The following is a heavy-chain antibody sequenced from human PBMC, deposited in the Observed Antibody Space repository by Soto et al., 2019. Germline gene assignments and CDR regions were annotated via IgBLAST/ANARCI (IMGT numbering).Heavy chain of an antibody. D-gene: IGHD2-15*01. J-gene: IGHJ6*02. CDR1: GGSITGYY. CDR2: IFYAGNT. V-gene: IGHV4-59*01. Sequence: SETLSLTCTVSGGSITGYYWSWIRQPPGKGLEWIGYIFYAGNTLYTPSLKSRVTISVDTSKNQFSLKLSSVTAAGTAVYYCARHDVIPKLRNGMGVWGQGTTVTVSS. CDR3: ARHDVIPKLRNGMGV.